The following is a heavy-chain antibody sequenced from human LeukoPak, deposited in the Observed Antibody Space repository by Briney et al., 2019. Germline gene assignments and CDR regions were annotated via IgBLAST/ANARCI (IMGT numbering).Heavy chain of an antibody. CDR3: ARDSSGWYHWFDP. D-gene: IGHD6-19*01. V-gene: IGHV4-59*01. CDR2: IYYSGST. CDR1: GGSISSYY. Sequence: SETLSLTCTVSGGSISSYYWSWIRQPPGKGLEWIGYIYYSGSTNYNPSLKSRVTISVDTSKNQFSLKLTSVTAADTAVYYCARDSSGWYHWFDPWGQGTLVTVSS. J-gene: IGHJ5*02.